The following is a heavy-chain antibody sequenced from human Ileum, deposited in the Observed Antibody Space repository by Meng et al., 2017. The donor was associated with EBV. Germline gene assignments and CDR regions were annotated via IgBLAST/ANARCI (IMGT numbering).Heavy chain of an antibody. CDR1: GFTFSNPC. CDR3: VRGGLGPWY. CDR2: IDPDGRTT. Sequence: VELVTSASVLVSTGRSVRLFCAASGFTFSNPCRHWPRQAPGKGLVWVSHIDPDGRTTNYAGSVKGRFTISRDNAKNTLSLQMNSLRVEDTAVYYCVRGGLGPWYWGQGTLVTVSS. V-gene: IGHV3-74*02. D-gene: IGHD3/OR15-3a*01. J-gene: IGHJ4*02.